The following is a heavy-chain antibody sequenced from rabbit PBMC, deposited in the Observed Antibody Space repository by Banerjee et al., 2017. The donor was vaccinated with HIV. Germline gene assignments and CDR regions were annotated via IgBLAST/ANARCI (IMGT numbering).Heavy chain of an antibody. D-gene: IGHD6-1*01. Sequence: QEQLEESGGDLVKPEGSLTLTCTASGSDISSNAMCWVRQAPGKGLELIACIYSSNGDKWYASWVNGRFTISRSTSLNTVDLKMTSLTVADTATYFCGRDRDGDAGYGSLALWGQGTLVTVS. V-gene: IGHV1S47*01. J-gene: IGHJ4*01. CDR1: GSDISSNA. CDR3: GRDRDGDAGYGSLAL. CDR2: IYSSNGDK.